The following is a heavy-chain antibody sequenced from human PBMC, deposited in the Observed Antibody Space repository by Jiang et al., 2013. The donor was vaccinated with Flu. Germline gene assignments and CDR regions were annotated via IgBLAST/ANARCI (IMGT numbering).Heavy chain of an antibody. CDR1: GFTSLRLA. CDR3: AKDLTVFCAGDCSLFDY. CDR2: ISFDGSNK. V-gene: IGHV3-30*18. J-gene: IGHJ4*02. Sequence: GFTSLRLACDWVRPRLQARGVEWVAVISFDGSNKYYADSVKGRFTISRDNSKNTLHLQMNSLRPEDTAVYYCAKDLTVFCAGDCSLFDYWGQGALVTVSS. D-gene: IGHD2-21*01.